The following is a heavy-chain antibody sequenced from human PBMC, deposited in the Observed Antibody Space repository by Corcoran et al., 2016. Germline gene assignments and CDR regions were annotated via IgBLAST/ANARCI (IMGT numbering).Heavy chain of an antibody. Sequence: EVQLVESGGGLVQPGGSLRLSCAASGFTFSSYSMNWVRQALGKGLEWVSYISSSSSTIYYADSVKGRFTISRDNAKNSLYLQMNSLRAEDTAVYYCRGGFVEPWDTLDVWGQGTTVTVSS. CDR3: RGGFVEPWDTLDV. CDR1: GFTFSSYS. V-gene: IGHV3-48*04. J-gene: IGHJ6*02. D-gene: IGHD1-1*01. CDR2: ISSSSSTI.